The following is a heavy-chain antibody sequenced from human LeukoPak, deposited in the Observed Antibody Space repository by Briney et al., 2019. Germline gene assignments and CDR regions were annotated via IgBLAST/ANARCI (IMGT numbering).Heavy chain of an antibody. Sequence: GGSLRLSCAASGFTFSSYSMNWVRQAPGKGLEWVSSISSSSSYIYYADSVKGRFTISRDNAKNSLYLQMNSLRAEDTAVYYCASSYSSGWYMATNDYWGQGTLVTVSS. CDR1: GFTFSSYS. V-gene: IGHV3-21*01. D-gene: IGHD6-19*01. CDR3: ASSYSSGWYMATNDY. J-gene: IGHJ4*02. CDR2: ISSSSSYI.